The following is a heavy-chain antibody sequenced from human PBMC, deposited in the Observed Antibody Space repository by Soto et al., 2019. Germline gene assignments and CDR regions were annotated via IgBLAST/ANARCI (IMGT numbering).Heavy chain of an antibody. CDR2: ISFDGSTK. J-gene: IGHJ4*02. CDR1: GFRDGFPFSDYD. V-gene: IGHV3-30*18. CDR3: AKNSSSGSKRILDS. Sequence: GGSLRLSCAASGFRDGFPFSDYDMHWVRQAPGKGLEWVALISFDGSTKNYVDSVEGRFTISRDNSRDTLFLQMDSLRPEDTAVYYCAKNSSSGSKRILDSWGQGTLVTVSS. D-gene: IGHD1-26*01.